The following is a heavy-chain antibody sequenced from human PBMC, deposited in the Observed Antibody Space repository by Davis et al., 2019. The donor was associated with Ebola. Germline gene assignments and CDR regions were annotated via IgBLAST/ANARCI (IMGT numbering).Heavy chain of an antibody. D-gene: IGHD3-10*01. Sequence: GESLKISCVASGFTFSYHRMNWVRQVPGKGLEWLSYIASSGVDYADSVKGRFTISRDNAKNSLYLQMNSLRAEDTAVYYCARIGSYYYYYMDVWGKGTTVTVSS. CDR3: ARIGSYYYYYMDV. V-gene: IGHV3-48*01. J-gene: IGHJ6*03. CDR1: GFTFSYHR. CDR2: IASSGV.